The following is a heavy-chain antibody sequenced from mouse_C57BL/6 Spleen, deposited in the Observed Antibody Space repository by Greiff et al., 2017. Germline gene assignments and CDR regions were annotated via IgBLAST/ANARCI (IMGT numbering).Heavy chain of an antibody. D-gene: IGHD2-1*01. V-gene: IGHV1-39*01. CDR1: GYSFTDYN. J-gene: IGHJ4*01. Sequence: VQLKQSGPELVKPGASVKISCKASGYSFTDYNMNWVKQSNGKSLEWIGVINPNYGTTSYNQKFKGKATLTVDQSSSTAYMQLNSLTSEDSAVYYCASYYGNLYYAMDYWGQGTSVTVSS. CDR3: ASYYGNLYYAMDY. CDR2: INPNYGTT.